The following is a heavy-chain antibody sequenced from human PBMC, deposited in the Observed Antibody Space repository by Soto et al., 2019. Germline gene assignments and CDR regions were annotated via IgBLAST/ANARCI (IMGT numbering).Heavy chain of an antibody. CDR1: GFTFSGYD. CDR2: IGTAGDT. D-gene: IGHD3-10*01. CDR3: ARGQEVRAHFCDS. J-gene: IGHJ4*02. Sequence: EVQLVESGGNLVQPGGSLRLSCEASGFTFSGYDMHWVRQPTGKGLEWVSTIGTAGDTYYAVSVKGRFTISRDNAKNSLSLQMNSLRAGDTAVYFCARGQEVRAHFCDSWGQGTQVTVSS. V-gene: IGHV3-13*01.